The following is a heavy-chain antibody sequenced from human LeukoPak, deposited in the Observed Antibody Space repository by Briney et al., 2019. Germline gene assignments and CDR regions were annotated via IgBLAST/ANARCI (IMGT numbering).Heavy chain of an antibody. V-gene: IGHV3-23*01. CDR3: AKPWSGYYLAPVDY. CDR2: ISGSGGST. Sequence: GGSLRLSCAASGFTYSSYAMSWLRQAPGKGLEWVSAISGSGGSTYYADSVKGRFTISRDNSKNTLYLQMNSLRAEDTAVYYCAKPWSGYYLAPVDYWGQGTLVTVSS. J-gene: IGHJ4*02. D-gene: IGHD3-3*01. CDR1: GFTYSSYA.